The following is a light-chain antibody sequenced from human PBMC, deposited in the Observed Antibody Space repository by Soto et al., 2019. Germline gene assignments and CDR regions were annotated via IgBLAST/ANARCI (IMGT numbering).Light chain of an antibody. CDR3: QHYNSYSEA. Sequence: IQMTQSPSTLSGSVGDRVTISCRMSQGISSYLAWYQQKQGKAPKLLIYKASTLKSGVPSRFRGSGSGTEFTLALSRLQPDDFETYYCQHYNSYSEAFGQGTKVDIK. CDR2: KAS. CDR1: QGISSY. J-gene: IGKJ1*01. V-gene: IGKV1-5*03.